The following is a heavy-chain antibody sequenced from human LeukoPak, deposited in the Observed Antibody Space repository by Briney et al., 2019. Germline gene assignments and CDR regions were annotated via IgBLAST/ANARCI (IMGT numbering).Heavy chain of an antibody. Sequence: PSETLSLTCTVSGGSISSYYWSWIRQPPGKGLEWIGYIYYSGSTNYNPSLKSRVTISVDTSKNQFSLKLSSVTAADTAVYYCARGEWELPLWGQGTLVTVSS. CDR2: IYYSGST. V-gene: IGHV4-59*01. CDR3: ARGEWELPL. CDR1: GGSISSYY. D-gene: IGHD1-26*01. J-gene: IGHJ4*02.